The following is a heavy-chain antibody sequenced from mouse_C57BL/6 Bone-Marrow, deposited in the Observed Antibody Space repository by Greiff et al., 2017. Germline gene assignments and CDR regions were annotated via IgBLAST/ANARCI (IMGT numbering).Heavy chain of an antibody. CDR3: ARLPYYYGSSYDAY. Sequence: QVQLQQSDAELVKPGASVQISCKVSGYTFTDHTIHWMKQRPEQGLEWIGYIYHRDGSTKYNEKFKGKATLTADKASSTAYMQLNSLTSEDSAVYFCARLPYYYGSSYDAYWGQGTLVTVSA. J-gene: IGHJ3*01. CDR1: GYTFTDHT. V-gene: IGHV1-78*01. CDR2: IYHRDGST. D-gene: IGHD1-1*01.